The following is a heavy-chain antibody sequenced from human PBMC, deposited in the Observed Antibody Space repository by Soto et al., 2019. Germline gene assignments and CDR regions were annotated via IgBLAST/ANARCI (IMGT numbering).Heavy chain of an antibody. J-gene: IGHJ4*02. CDR1: GFTFSTYG. CDR3: EGALKNYGYSLRGFDY. D-gene: IGHD4-17*01. V-gene: IGHV3-48*01. Sequence: EVQLVDSGGGLVQPGGYLRLSCAASGFTFSTYGMNWVRQAPGKGREWVSYIRSSSRTIYYADSVKGRFTISRDNVETSLFLQMNSLRAEDTAVYYCEGALKNYGYSLRGFDYWRQGTLVTVAS. CDR2: IRSSSRTI.